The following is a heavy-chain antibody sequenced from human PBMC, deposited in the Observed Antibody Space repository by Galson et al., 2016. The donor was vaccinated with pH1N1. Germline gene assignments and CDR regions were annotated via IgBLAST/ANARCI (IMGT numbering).Heavy chain of an antibody. V-gene: IGHV4-39*07. J-gene: IGHJ4*02. Sequence: SETLSLTCSVSGDSITSSSYYWGWIRQPPRKALEYIGSIYYTGTTYYNPSLESRVTIAVDTSKDEISLNLTSVTAADTAIYYCARLPDYNPGWVDHWGQGTLVAVSS. CDR2: IYYTGTT. D-gene: IGHD1-14*01. CDR3: ARLPDYNPGWVDH. CDR1: GDSITSSSYY.